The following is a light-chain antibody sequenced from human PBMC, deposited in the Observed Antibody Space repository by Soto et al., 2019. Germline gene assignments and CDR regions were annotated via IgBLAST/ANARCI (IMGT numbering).Light chain of an antibody. CDR2: GAS. CDR1: QNILSNY. CDR3: QQYGGSPGT. Sequence: VLTQSPDNLSLSPGERVTLSCRASQNILSNYLAWYQQKPGQAPRLLIFGASIRDTGLPDRFSGSGSGTDFTLTISRLEPEDFAVYYCQQYGGSPGTFGQGTKVDIK. V-gene: IGKV3-20*01. J-gene: IGKJ1*01.